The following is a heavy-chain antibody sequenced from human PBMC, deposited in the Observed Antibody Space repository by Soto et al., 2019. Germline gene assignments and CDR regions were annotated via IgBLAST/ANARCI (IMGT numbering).Heavy chain of an antibody. CDR1: GGSISSGGYY. CDR3: ASCRGDFWSGLPLPIYNYMGV. CDR2: IYYSGST. V-gene: IGHV4-31*03. D-gene: IGHD3-3*01. J-gene: IGHJ6*03. Sequence: KASETLSLTCTVSGGSISSGGYYWSWIRQHPGKGLEWIGYIYYSGSTYYNPSLESRVTISVDTSKNQFSLKLSSVTAADTAVYYCASCRGDFWSGLPLPIYNYMGVWGKGTTVTVSS.